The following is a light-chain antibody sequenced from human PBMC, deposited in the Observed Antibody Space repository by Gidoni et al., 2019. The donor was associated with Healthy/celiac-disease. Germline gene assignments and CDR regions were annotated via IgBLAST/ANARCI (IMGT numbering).Light chain of an antibody. Sequence: DLVMTQSPLSLLVTPGEPASISCRSSQSLLHSNGYNYLDWYLQNPGQSPQLLIYLGSNRASGVPDRCSGSGSGTDFTLKISRVEAEDVGVYYCMQALQTPITFGQGTRLEIK. CDR3: MQALQTPIT. CDR1: QSLLHSNGYNY. J-gene: IGKJ5*01. CDR2: LGS. V-gene: IGKV2-28*01.